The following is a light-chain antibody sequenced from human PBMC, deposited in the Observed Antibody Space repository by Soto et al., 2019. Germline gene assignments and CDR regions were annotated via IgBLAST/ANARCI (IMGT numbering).Light chain of an antibody. J-gene: IGKJ2*01. V-gene: IGKV3-15*01. CDR3: QQYNNWPYT. CDR2: GAS. Sequence: EIVMTQSPATLSVSPGEGAPLSCRASQSVSSNLAWYQQKPGQAPRLLFYGASTRATGIPARFSGSGSGTEFTLTISSLQSEDFAVYYCQQYNNWPYTFGQGTKLEIK. CDR1: QSVSSN.